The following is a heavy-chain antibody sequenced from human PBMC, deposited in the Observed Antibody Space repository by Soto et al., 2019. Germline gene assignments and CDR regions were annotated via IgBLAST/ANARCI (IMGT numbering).Heavy chain of an antibody. CDR1: GFTFSSYS. Sequence: VGSLRLSCAASGFTFSSYSMNWVRQAPGKGLEWVSSISSSSSYIYYADSVKGRFTISRDNAKNSLYLQMNSLRAEDTAVYYCARGGGGFLEWFLTHPHSIKKDDYFDYWGQGTLVTVSS. V-gene: IGHV3-21*01. CDR2: ISSSSSYI. J-gene: IGHJ4*02. D-gene: IGHD3-3*01. CDR3: ARGGGGFLEWFLTHPHSIKKDDYFDY.